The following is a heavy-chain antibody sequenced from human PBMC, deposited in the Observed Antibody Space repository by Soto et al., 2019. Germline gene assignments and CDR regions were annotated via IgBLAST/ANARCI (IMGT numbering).Heavy chain of an antibody. V-gene: IGHV4-59*01. CDR3: ARVHFWSGYFTFDY. D-gene: IGHD3-3*02. J-gene: IGHJ4*02. CDR1: GGSISSYY. CDR2: IYYSGST. Sequence: PSETLSLTCTVPGGSISSYYWRWIRHPPGKGLEWIGYIYYSGSTNYNPSLKSRVTISVDTSKNQFSLKLSSVTAADTAVYYCARVHFWSGYFTFDYWGQGTLVTVSS.